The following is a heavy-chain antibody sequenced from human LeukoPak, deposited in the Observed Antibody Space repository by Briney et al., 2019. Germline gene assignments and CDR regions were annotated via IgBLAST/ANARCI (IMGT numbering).Heavy chain of an antibody. CDR2: ISSSSSYI. J-gene: IGHJ4*02. V-gene: IGHV3-21*04. Sequence: GGSLRLSCAASGFTFSSYSMNWVRQAPGKGLEWVSSISSSSSYIYYADSVKGRFTISRDNAKNSLYLQMNSLRAENTAVYYCAKRSDSFGLFPTFDYWGQGTLVAVSS. CDR1: GFTFSSYS. D-gene: IGHD3/OR15-3a*01. CDR3: AKRSDSFGLFPTFDY.